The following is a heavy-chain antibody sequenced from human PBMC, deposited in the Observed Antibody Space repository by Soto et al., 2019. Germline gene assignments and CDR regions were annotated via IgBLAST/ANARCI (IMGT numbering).Heavy chain of an antibody. D-gene: IGHD3-22*01. J-gene: IGHJ4*02. CDR2: IYYSGST. V-gene: IGHV4-31*03. Sequence: QVQLQESGPGLVKPSQTLSLTCTVSGGSISSGGYYWSWIRQHPGKGLEWIGYIYYSGSTYYNPSLKSRVTISVDTSKNQFSLKLSSVTAADTAVYYCARSNPEENYHDSSGYPPPFGYWGQGTLVTVSS. CDR3: ARSNPEENYHDSSGYPPPFGY. CDR1: GGSISSGGYY.